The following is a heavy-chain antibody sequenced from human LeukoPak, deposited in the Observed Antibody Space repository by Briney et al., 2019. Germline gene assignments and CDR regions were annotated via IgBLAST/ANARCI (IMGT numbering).Heavy chain of an antibody. CDR3: ARALTAEYSSSSYQFDY. CDR1: GYSFTSYW. D-gene: IGHD6-6*01. J-gene: IGHJ4*02. Sequence: GESLKISCKGSGYSFTSYWISWVRQMPGKGLEWMGRIDPSDSYTNYSPSFQGHVTISADKSISTAYLQWSSLKASDTAMYYCARALTAEYSSSSYQFDYWGQGTLVTVSS. V-gene: IGHV5-10-1*01. CDR2: IDPSDSYT.